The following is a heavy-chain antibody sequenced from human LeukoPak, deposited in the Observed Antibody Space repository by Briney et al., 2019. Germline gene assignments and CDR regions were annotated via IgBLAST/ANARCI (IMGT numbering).Heavy chain of an antibody. CDR1: GFTFNRYW. CDR3: AKDVYRPVAGNYYYYMDV. J-gene: IGHJ6*03. Sequence: PGGSLRLSCAASGFTFNRYWMSWVRQAPGKGLEWVAVISYDGSNKYYADSVKGRFTISRDNSKNTLYLQMNSLRAEDTAVYYCAKDVYRPVAGNYYYYMDVWGKGTTVTVSS. V-gene: IGHV3-30*18. CDR2: ISYDGSNK. D-gene: IGHD6-19*01.